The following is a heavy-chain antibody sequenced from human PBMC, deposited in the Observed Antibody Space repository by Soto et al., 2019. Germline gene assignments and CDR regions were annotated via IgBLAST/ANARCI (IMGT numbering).Heavy chain of an antibody. CDR2: IRSKAYGGTT. V-gene: IGHV3-49*03. CDR3: TREQWLRAFDI. CDR1: GFTFGDYA. D-gene: IGHD6-19*01. Sequence: GGSLRLSCTASGFTFGDYAMSWFRQAPGKGLEWVGFIRSKAYGGTTEYAASVKGRFTISRDDSKSIAYLQMNSLKTEDTAVYYCTREQWLRAFDIWGQGTMVTVSS. J-gene: IGHJ3*02.